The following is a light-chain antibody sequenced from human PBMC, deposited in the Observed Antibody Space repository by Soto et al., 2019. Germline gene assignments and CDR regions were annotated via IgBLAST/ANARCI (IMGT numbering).Light chain of an antibody. J-gene: IGLJ1*01. V-gene: IGLV2-14*01. CDR3: IASTVSRSYV. CDR2: SVS. CDR1: SSDIGTYEH. Sequence: QSVLTQPASVSGSPGQSITISCSGTSSDIGTYEHVAWFQQFPGKTPKLVIYSVSDRPSGVSYRFSGSKSGTTASLTISGLQADDEADYYCIASTVSRSYVFGTGTKVTVL.